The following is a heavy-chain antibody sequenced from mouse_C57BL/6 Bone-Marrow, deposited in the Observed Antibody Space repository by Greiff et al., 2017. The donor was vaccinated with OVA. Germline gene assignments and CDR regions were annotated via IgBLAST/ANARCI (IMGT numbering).Heavy chain of an antibody. J-gene: IGHJ3*01. Sequence: QVQLQQSGAELARPGASVKLSCKASGYTFTSYGISWVKQRTGQGLEWIGEIYPRSGNPYYNEKFKGKATLTADKSCSRAYRELRSLTSEDSAVYFCARWNYDGFAYWGQGTLVTVSA. D-gene: IGHD2-4*01. CDR3: ARWNYDGFAY. CDR1: GYTFTSYG. V-gene: IGHV1-81*01. CDR2: IYPRSGNP.